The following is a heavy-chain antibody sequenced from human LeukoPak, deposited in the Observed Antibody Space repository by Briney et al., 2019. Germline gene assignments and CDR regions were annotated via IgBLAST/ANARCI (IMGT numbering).Heavy chain of an antibody. CDR1: GGSFSGYY. CDR3: ARDHIVHYGMDV. Sequence: SETQSLTCAVYGGSFSGYYWSWIRQPPGKGLEWIGEINHSGSTNYNPSLKSRVTISVDTSKNQFSLKLSSVTAADTAVYYCARDHIVHYGMDVWGQGTTVTVSS. J-gene: IGHJ6*02. CDR2: INHSGST. V-gene: IGHV4-34*01. D-gene: IGHD5-12*01.